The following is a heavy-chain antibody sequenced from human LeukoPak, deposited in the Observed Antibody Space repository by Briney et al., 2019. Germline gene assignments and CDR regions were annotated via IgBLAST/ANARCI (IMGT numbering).Heavy chain of an antibody. V-gene: IGHV1-69*13. Sequence: ASVKVSCKASGGTFSSYAISWVRQAPGQGLEWMGGIIPIFGTANYAQKFQGRVTITADESTSIAYMELSSLRSEDTAVYYCARAVPTNDFWSGYSFDYWGQGTLVTVSS. CDR2: IIPIFGTA. D-gene: IGHD3-3*01. J-gene: IGHJ4*02. CDR1: GGTFSSYA. CDR3: ARAVPTNDFWSGYSFDY.